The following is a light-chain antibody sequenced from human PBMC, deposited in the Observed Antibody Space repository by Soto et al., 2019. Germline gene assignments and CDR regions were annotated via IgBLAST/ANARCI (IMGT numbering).Light chain of an antibody. CDR2: WAS. Sequence: VPTQISDSRKSSVGERSIDLCRSSLSIIYSSNNKNYLAWYQQKPGQPPKLLIYWASTRESGVPDRFSGSGSGTDFTLTISRLQAEDVALYYGHQYYSTPQSCGGGTKVDIK. V-gene: IGKV4-1*01. CDR1: LSIIYSSNNKNY. J-gene: IGKJ4*01. CDR3: HQYYSTPQS.